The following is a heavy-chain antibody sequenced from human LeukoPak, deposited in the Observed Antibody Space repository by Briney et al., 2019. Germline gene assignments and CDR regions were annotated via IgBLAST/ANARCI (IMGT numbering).Heavy chain of an antibody. Sequence: GGSLRLSCAASGFTFSSYGMHWVRQAPGKGLEWVAVIWYDGSNKYYADSVKGRFTISRDNSKNTLYLQMNSLRAEDTAVYYCARDHPATAMVYWGQGTLVTVSS. J-gene: IGHJ4*02. CDR3: ARDHPATAMVY. V-gene: IGHV3-33*01. D-gene: IGHD5-18*01. CDR2: IWYDGSNK. CDR1: GFTFSSYG.